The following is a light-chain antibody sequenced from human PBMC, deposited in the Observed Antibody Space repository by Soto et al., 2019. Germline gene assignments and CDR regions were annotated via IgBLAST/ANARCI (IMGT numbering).Light chain of an antibody. Sequence: EIFMTQSPSTMSVSPVGAVTFSCTASQSVSNKVVWYQQKPGQAPRLLMYYVSTRATGIPARFSGSGSGTDFTLTISSLEPEDFAVYYCQQRGEWPPGATFGQGTRLEIK. CDR3: QQRGEWPPGAT. CDR2: YVS. CDR1: QSVSNK. J-gene: IGKJ5*01. V-gene: IGKV3-11*01.